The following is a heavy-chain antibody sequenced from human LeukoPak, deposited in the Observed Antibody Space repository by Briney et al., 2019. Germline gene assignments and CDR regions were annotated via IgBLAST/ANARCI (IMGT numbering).Heavy chain of an antibody. CDR2: INRSGST. V-gene: IGHV4-34*01. CDR1: GGSFSGYY. J-gene: IGHJ3*02. D-gene: IGHD3-16*02. Sequence: KTSETLSLTCAVYGGSFSGYYWSWIRQPPGKGLEWIGEINRSGSTNYNPSLKSRVTISVDTSKNQFSLKLSSVTAADTAVYYCARVAATYDYVWGSYRSGAFDIWGQGTMVTVSS. CDR3: ARVAATYDYVWGSYRSGAFDI.